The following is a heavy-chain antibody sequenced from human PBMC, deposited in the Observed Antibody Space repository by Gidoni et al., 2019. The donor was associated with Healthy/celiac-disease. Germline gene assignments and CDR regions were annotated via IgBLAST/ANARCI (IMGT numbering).Heavy chain of an antibody. Sequence: EVQLLESGGGLVQPGGSLRLSWSASGFPFSVLSLSWVRPAPGKGLEGVSAISGSGGSTYYADSVKGRFTISRDNSKNTLYLQMNSLRAEDTAVYYCAKSGGYDLRIQLWLLEDYWGQGTLVTVSS. CDR3: AKSGGYDLRIQLWLLEDY. V-gene: IGHV3-23*01. D-gene: IGHD5-18*01. CDR1: GFPFSVLS. CDR2: ISGSGGST. J-gene: IGHJ4*02.